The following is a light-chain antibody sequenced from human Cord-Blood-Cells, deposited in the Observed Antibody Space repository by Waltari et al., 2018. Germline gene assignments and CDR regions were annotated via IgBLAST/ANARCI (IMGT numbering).Light chain of an antibody. CDR1: QSISSW. CDR3: QQYNSYPWT. CDR2: KAF. J-gene: IGKJ1*01. Sequence: DIQMTQSHSTLSASVGDRVTITCRASQSISSWLAWYQQKPGKAPKLLIHKAFRLESGVPSRFRGSGSGTEFTLTISSLQPDDFATYYCQQYNSYPWTFGQGTKVEIK. V-gene: IGKV1-5*03.